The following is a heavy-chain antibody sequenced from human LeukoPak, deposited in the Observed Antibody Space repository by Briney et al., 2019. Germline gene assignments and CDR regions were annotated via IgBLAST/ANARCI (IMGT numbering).Heavy chain of an antibody. V-gene: IGHV3-23*01. Sequence: GGSLRLSCAASGFTFTSYAMSWVRQAPGKGVEWVSVISGGGSSTYYADSVKGRFTISRDNSKNTLYLQMNSLRGEDTAVSYCAKESGQLDVWGKGTTVTVSS. CDR1: GFTFTSYA. D-gene: IGHD3-3*01. CDR3: AKESGQLDV. J-gene: IGHJ6*04. CDR2: ISGGGSST.